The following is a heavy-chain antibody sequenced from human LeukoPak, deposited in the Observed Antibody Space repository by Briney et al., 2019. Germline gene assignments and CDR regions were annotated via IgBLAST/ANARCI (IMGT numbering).Heavy chain of an antibody. V-gene: IGHV2-5*02. D-gene: IGHD3-22*01. J-gene: IGHJ4*02. Sequence: SGPTLVKPTQTLTLTCTFSGFSLRTNGVGVGWFRQPPGKALEWLALIYWDEDESYNTSLRSRLSITKDTSKNQVVLTLTNTAPVDTATYYCAPQVHDYYYYSSGYYYYFDYWGQGTRVTVSS. CDR2: IYWDEDE. CDR1: GFSLRTNGVG. CDR3: APQVHDYYYYSSGYYYYFDY.